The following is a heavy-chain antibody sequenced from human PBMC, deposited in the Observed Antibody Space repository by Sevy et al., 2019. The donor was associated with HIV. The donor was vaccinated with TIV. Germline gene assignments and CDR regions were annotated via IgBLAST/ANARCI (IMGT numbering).Heavy chain of an antibody. CDR2: IYSSGRT. CDR1: GFSVSSNY. D-gene: IGHD3-22*01. Sequence: GGSLRLSCAASGFSVSSNYMSWVRQAPGKGLEWVSLIYSSGRTYYGDSVKGRFTISRDDSKNTLYLQMNSVRAEETALYYCTRVHSGGYPFDYWGQGSLVTVSS. J-gene: IGHJ4*02. V-gene: IGHV3-53*01. CDR3: TRVHSGGYPFDY.